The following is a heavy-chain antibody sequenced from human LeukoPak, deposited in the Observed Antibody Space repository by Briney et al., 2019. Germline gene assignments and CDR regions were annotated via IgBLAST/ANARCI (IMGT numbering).Heavy chain of an antibody. D-gene: IGHD2-2*01. Sequence: SETLSLTCTVSGGSISSYYWSWIRQPPGKGLEWIGYIYYSGSTNYNPSLKSRVTISVDTSKNQFSLKLSSVTAADTAVYYCARDSSWFDPWGQGTLVTVSS. CDR2: IYYSGST. CDR3: ARDSSWFDP. V-gene: IGHV4-59*01. J-gene: IGHJ5*02. CDR1: GGSISSYY.